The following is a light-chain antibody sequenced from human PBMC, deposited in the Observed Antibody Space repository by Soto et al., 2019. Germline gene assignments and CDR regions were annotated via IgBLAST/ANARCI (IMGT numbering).Light chain of an antibody. CDR1: QSISSW. Sequence: DIQMTQSPSTLSASVGDRVTITCRASQSISSWLAWYQQKPGKAPKLLIYKASSLESGVPSRFSGSGSGTEFTLTISSLQPDDFATYYYKQYNSYSKTFGQGTKVDIK. CDR3: KQYNSYSKT. CDR2: KAS. V-gene: IGKV1-5*03. J-gene: IGKJ1*01.